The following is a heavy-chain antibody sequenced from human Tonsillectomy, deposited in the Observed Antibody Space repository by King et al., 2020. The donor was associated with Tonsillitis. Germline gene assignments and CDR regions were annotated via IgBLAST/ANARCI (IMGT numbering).Heavy chain of an antibody. CDR1: GLTFSSYS. J-gene: IGHJ3*02. D-gene: IGHD3-3*01. CDR3: ARENDFGGGYSPGEAFDM. Sequence: VQLVESGGDLVQPGGSLRLSCAASGLTFSSYSMNWVRQAPGKGLEWVSYISSGSTTIYYADSVRGRFTISRDNAKNSLYLQMNSLGAEDTAVYYCARENDFGGGYSPGEAFDMGGQETMVTVSS. V-gene: IGHV3-48*04. CDR2: ISSGSTTI.